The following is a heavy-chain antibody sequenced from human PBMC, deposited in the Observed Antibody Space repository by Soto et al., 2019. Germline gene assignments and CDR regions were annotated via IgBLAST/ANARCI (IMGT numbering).Heavy chain of an antibody. J-gene: IGHJ5*02. CDR1: GGSISSGGYY. CDR2: IYYSGST. V-gene: IGHV4-31*03. D-gene: IGHD2-2*01. Sequence: PSETLSLTCTVSGGSISSGGYYWSWIRQHPGKGLEWIGYIYYSGSTYYNPSLKSRVTISVDTSKNQFSLKLSSVTAADTAVYYCARAIREVVPAATSNWFDPWGQGTLVTVSS. CDR3: ARAIREVVPAATSNWFDP.